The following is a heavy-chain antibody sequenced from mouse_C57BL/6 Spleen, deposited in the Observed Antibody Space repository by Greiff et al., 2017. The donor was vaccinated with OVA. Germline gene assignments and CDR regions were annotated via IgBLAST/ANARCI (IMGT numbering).Heavy chain of an antibody. CDR2: IDPSDSYT. V-gene: IGHV1-69*01. CDR1: GYTFTSYW. CDR3: ARGELGRVDY. J-gene: IGHJ2*01. D-gene: IGHD4-1*01. Sequence: QVQLQQPGAELVMPGASVKLSCKASGYTFTSYWMHWVKQRPRQGLEWIGEIDPSDSYTNYNQKFKGKSTLTVDKSSSTAYMQLSSLTSEDSAVYYCARGELGRVDYWGQGTTLTVSS.